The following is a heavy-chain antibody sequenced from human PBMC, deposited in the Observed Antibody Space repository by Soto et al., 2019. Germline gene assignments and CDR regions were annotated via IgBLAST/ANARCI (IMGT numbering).Heavy chain of an antibody. CDR1: GGSISNYY. Sequence: SETLSLTCTVSGGSISNYYWSWIRQPPGKGLEWIGYIYYSGGTNYNPSLKSRVSISLGTSKNQFSLRLSSVTAADTAVYYCAHRLRNCGGDCYTYFQHWGQGTLVTVSS. V-gene: IGHV4-59*08. J-gene: IGHJ1*01. CDR2: IYYSGGT. CDR3: AHRLRNCGGDCYTYFQH. D-gene: IGHD2-21*02.